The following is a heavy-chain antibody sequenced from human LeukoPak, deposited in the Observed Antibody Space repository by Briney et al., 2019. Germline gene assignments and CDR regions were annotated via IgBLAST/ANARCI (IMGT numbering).Heavy chain of an antibody. Sequence: GGSLRLSCAASGFTFSSYAMSWVRQAPGKGLEWVSAISGSGGSTYYADSVKGRFTISRDNSKNTLYLQMNSLRAEDTAVYYCAKEARYGSGSSYYYYYYMDVWGKGTTVAVSS. CDR1: GFTFSSYA. J-gene: IGHJ6*03. V-gene: IGHV3-23*01. D-gene: IGHD3-10*01. CDR3: AKEARYGSGSSYYYYYYMDV. CDR2: ISGSGGST.